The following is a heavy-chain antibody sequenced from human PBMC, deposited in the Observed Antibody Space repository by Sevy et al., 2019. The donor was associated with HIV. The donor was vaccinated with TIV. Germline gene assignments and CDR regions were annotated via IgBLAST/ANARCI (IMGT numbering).Heavy chain of an antibody. J-gene: IGHJ4*02. CDR1: GFTFSSYS. CDR2: ISSSNSTK. V-gene: IGHV3-48*02. Sequence: GGSLRLSCAASGFTFSSYSMNWVRQAPGKGLEWLSYISSSNSTKYYADSVKGRFTISRDNAKNSLYLQMNSLRDEDTAIYYCARGRHYDVLTGSDYWGQRTLVTVSS. CDR3: ARGRHYDVLTGSDY. D-gene: IGHD3-9*01.